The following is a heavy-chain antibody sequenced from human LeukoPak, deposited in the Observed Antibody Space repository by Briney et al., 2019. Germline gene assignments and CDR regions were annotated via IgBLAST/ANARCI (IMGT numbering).Heavy chain of an antibody. CDR2: INLNSGDS. J-gene: IGHJ4*02. Sequence: ASVKVCCKTSGYAFTGYNIHWVRQAPGQGLEWMGWINLNSGDSIYAQKFPGRVSMTWATSISTAYLYLSSMTSEATGLAYCARGRRFDYWGQGTLVTVSS. V-gene: IGHV1-2*02. CDR3: ARGRRFDY. CDR1: GYAFTGYN.